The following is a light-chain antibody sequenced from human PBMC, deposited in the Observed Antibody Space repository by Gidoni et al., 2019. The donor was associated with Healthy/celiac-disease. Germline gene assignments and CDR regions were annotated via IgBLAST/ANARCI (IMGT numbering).Light chain of an antibody. CDR2: DVS. CDR3: SSYTSSSTRV. J-gene: IGLJ2*01. V-gene: IGLV2-14*03. CDR1: SSDVGGYNY. Sequence: QSALTQPASVPGSPGQPITISCTGTSSDVGGYNYVSWYQQHPGKAPKLMIYDVSTRPSGVSNRFSGSKSGNTASLTISGLQAEDEADYYCSSYTSSSTRVFGGGTKLTVL.